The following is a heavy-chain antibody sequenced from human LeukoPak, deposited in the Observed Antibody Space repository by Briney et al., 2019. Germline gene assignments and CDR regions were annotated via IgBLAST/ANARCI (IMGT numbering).Heavy chain of an antibody. CDR2: IDYSGSA. J-gene: IGHJ4*02. D-gene: IGHD4-17*01. CDR1: GDSISSYH. CDR3: ARRRYGDYGVYYFDY. V-gene: IGHV4-59*08. Sequence: SETLSLTCTVSGDSISSYHWSWIRQPPGKGLEWIGYIDYSGSANYNPSLKSRVTISADMSKSQFSLKLSSVTAADTAVYYCARRRYGDYGVYYFDYWGQGTLVTVSS.